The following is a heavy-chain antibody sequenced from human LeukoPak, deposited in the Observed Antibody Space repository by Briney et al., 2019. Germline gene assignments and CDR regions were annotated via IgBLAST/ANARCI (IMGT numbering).Heavy chain of an antibody. CDR2: ISAYNGNT. CDR3: ARQNLRDSDAFDI. J-gene: IGHJ3*02. V-gene: IGHV1-18*01. CDR1: GGTFSSYA. Sequence: GASVKVSCKASGGTFSSYAISWVRQAPGQGLEWMGWISAYNGNTNYAQKLQGRVTMTTDTSTSTAYMELRSLRSDDTAVYYCARQNLRDSDAFDIWGQGTMVTVSS. D-gene: IGHD2/OR15-2a*01.